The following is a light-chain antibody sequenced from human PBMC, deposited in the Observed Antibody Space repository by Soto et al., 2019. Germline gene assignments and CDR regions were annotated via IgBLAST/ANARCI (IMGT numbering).Light chain of an antibody. CDR3: SSYTSSTDYV. CDR1: SSDIDTYNY. J-gene: IGLJ1*01. V-gene: IGLV2-14*01. CDR2: EVT. Sequence: QSVLTQPASVSGSPGQSITISCTGTSSDIDTYNYVSWYQQHPGKAPKLIIYEVTNRPSGVSNRFSGSKSGDTASLTISGLRAEDEADYYCSSYTSSTDYVFGTGTKLTAL.